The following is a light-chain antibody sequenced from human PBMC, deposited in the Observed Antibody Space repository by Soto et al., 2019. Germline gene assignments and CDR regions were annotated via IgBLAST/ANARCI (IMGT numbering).Light chain of an antibody. J-gene: IGKJ1*01. CDR3: QQRSSWPWT. Sequence: EIVLTQSPGTLSLSPGERATLSCRASQSVSSYLAWYQQKPGQAPRLLIHDASNRATGIPARFSGSVSGTDFTLTISSLEPEDFAVYYCQQRSSWPWTFGQGTKVEIK. V-gene: IGKV3-11*01. CDR2: DAS. CDR1: QSVSSY.